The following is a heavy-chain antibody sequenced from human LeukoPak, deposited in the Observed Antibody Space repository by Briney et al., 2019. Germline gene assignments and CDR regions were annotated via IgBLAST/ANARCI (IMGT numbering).Heavy chain of an antibody. D-gene: IGHD2-2*01. CDR1: GGSFSGYY. J-gene: IGHJ4*02. CDR2: INHSGST. V-gene: IGHV4-34*01. CDR3: AVLTYQLLDYYFDY. Sequence: PSETLSLTCAVYGGSFSGYYWSWIRQPPGKGLEWIGEINHSGSTNYNPSLKSRVTMSVDTSKNQFSLKLSSVTAADTAVYYCAVLTYQLLDYYFDYWGQGTLVTVSS.